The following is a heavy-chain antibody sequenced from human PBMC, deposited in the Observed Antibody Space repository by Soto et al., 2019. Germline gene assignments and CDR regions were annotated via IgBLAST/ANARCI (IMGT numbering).Heavy chain of an antibody. CDR2: IYYSGST. CDR3: ASEGGYCKS. Sequence: TLSLTCNFSGGSICSGSYYWSWIRQHPGNGLEWIGYIYYSGSTYYNPSLESRVTISLDTSKNQFSLKLSSVTAADTAVYYCASEGGYCKSWGQGTLVTVSS. J-gene: IGHJ4*02. V-gene: IGHV4-31*03. CDR1: GGSICSGSYY. D-gene: IGHD2-15*01.